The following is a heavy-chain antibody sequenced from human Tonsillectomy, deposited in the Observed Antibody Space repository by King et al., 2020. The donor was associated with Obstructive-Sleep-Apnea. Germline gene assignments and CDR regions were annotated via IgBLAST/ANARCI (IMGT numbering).Heavy chain of an antibody. CDR3: AKDREPYDSSGYYLDY. CDR2: ISWDGGST. CDR1: GFTFDDYA. J-gene: IGHJ4*02. Sequence: VQLVESGGVVVQPGGSLRLSCAASGFTFDDYAMHWVRQAPGKVLECVSLISWDGGSTYYADSVKGRFTNSRENSKNSLYLQMNSLRAEDTALYYCAKDREPYDSSGYYLDYWGQGTLVTVSS. D-gene: IGHD3-22*01. V-gene: IGHV3-43D*03.